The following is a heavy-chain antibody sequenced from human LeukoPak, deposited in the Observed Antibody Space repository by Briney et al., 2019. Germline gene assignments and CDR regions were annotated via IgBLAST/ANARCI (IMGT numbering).Heavy chain of an antibody. CDR2: ISWNSGSI. J-gene: IGHJ6*02. V-gene: IGHV3-9*01. D-gene: IGHD3-16*02. CDR3: ARDLQSGRATVWGSYRANYYYYGMDV. CDR1: GFTFDDYA. Sequence: PGGSLRLSCAASGFTFDDYAMPWVRQAPGKGLEWVSGISWNSGSIGYADSVKGRFTISRDNAKNSLYLQMNSLRAEDTAVYYCARDLQSGRATVWGSYRANYYYYGMDVWGQGTTVTVSS.